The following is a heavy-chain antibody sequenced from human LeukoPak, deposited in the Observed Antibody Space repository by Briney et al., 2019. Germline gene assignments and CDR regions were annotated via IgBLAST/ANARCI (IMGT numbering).Heavy chain of an antibody. CDR3: TRPSILAAQPDY. D-gene: IGHD3-3*02. CDR1: GFTFSGSA. V-gene: IGHV3-73*01. Sequence: PGGSLRLSCAASGFTFSGSAMHWVRQASGKGLEWVGRIRSKANSYATAYAASVKGRFTISRDDSKNTAYLQMNSLKTEDTAVYYCTRPSILAAQPDYWGQGTLVTVSS. J-gene: IGHJ4*02. CDR2: IRSKANSYAT.